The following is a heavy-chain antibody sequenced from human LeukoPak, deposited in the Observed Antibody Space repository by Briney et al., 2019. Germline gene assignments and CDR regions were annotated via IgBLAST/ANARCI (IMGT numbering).Heavy chain of an antibody. D-gene: IGHD3-3*01. CDR1: GGSFSGYY. CDR3: ARSLTGYDFWSGYYPNWFDP. Sequence: NPSETLSLTCAVYGGSFSGYYWSWIRQHPGKGLEWIGYIYYSGSTYYNPSLKSRVTISVDTSKNQFSLKLSSVTAADTAVYYCARSLTGYDFWSGYYPNWFDPWGQGTLVTVSS. CDR2: IYYSGST. V-gene: IGHV4-31*11. J-gene: IGHJ5*02.